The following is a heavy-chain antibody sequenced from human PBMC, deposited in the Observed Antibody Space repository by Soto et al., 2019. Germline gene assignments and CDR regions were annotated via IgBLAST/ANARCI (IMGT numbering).Heavy chain of an antibody. CDR1: GGSISSSNW. V-gene: IGHV4-4*02. Sequence: ETLSLTCAVSGGSISSSNWWSWVRQPPGKGLEWIGEIYHSGSTNYNPSLKSRVTISVDKSKNQFSLKLSSVTAADTAVYYCASMGYSSSWYGLRFDYWGQGTLVTVSS. CDR3: ASMGYSSSWYGLRFDY. CDR2: IYHSGST. J-gene: IGHJ4*02. D-gene: IGHD6-13*01.